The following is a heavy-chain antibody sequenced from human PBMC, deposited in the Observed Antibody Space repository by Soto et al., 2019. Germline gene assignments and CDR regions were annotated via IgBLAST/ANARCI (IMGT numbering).Heavy chain of an antibody. D-gene: IGHD2-2*02. V-gene: IGHV5-51*01. CDR1: GYTFTSYW. Sequence: GESLKISCKGSGYTFTSYWIGWVRQLPGKGLEWMGIIYPGDSNTSYSPSFQGQVAISADKSISTAYLQWSSLKASDTAIYYCARQGYCSSTARYTVDYWGQGTLVTVSS. J-gene: IGHJ4*02. CDR3: ARQGYCSSTARYTVDY. CDR2: IYPGDSNT.